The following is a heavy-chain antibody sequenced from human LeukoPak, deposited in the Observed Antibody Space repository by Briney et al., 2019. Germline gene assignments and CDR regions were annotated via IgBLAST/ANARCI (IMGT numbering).Heavy chain of an antibody. CDR2: IKQDGSEK. V-gene: IGHV3-7*03. CDR1: GFTFSSYW. CDR3: VLHIRTLPAYYDFWSGYNDAFDI. Sequence: GGSLRLSCAASGFTFSSYWMSWVRQAPGKGLEWVANIKQDGSEKYYVDSVKGRFTISRDNAKNSLYLQMNSLRAEDTAAYYCVLHIRTLPAYYDFWSGYNDAFDIWGQGTMVTVSS. D-gene: IGHD3-3*01. J-gene: IGHJ3*02.